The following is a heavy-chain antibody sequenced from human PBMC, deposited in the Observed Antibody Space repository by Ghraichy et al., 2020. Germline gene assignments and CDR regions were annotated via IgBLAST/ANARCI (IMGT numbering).Heavy chain of an antibody. Sequence: GGSLRLSCAASGFTFSSYWMHWVRQAPGKGLVWVSRINSDGSSTSYADSVKGRFTISRDNAKNTLYLQMNSLRAEDTAVYYCARDHRGLIVGAINFDYWGQGTLVTVSS. CDR2: INSDGSST. CDR1: GFTFSSYW. J-gene: IGHJ4*02. D-gene: IGHD1-26*01. CDR3: ARDHRGLIVGAINFDY. V-gene: IGHV3-74*01.